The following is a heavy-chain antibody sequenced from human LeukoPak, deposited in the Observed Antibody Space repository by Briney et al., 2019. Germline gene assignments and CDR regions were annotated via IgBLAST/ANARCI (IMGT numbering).Heavy chain of an antibody. D-gene: IGHD1-26*01. V-gene: IGHV3-11*06. J-gene: IGHJ5*02. CDR2: ISSSSSYI. Sequence: GGSLRLSCAASGFTFSDYYMSWIRQAPGKGLEWVSSISSSSSYIYYADSVKGRFTISRDNAKNSLYLQMNSLRAEDTAVYYCASGELLPNRFDPWGQGTLVTVSS. CDR3: ASGELLPNRFDP. CDR1: GFTFSDYY.